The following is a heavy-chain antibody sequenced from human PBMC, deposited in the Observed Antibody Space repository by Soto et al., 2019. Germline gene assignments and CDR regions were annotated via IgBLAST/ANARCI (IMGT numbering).Heavy chain of an antibody. Sequence: PGGSLRLSCAASGFTFSSYAMSWVRQAPGKGLEWVSAISGSGSTYYADSVKGRFTISRDNSKNTLYLQMNSLRAEDTAVYYCAVISASSLRFLEWLEDYWGQGTLVTVSS. D-gene: IGHD3-3*01. CDR3: AVISASSLRFLEWLEDY. CDR1: GFTFSSYA. J-gene: IGHJ4*02. CDR2: ISGSGST. V-gene: IGHV3-23*01.